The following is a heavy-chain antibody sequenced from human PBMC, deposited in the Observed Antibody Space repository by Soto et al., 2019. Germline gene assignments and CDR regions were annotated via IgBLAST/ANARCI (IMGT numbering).Heavy chain of an antibody. CDR1: GFTFSTYA. D-gene: IGHD1-26*01. Sequence: GGSLRLSCAASGFTFSTYAMNWVRQAPGKGLEWVSNIGGSGRNTYYAESVKGRFTISRDNLKSTVHLQMNSLRAEDTAVYYCVKDVGYRGTYWGQGTLGTVSS. J-gene: IGHJ4*01. V-gene: IGHV3-23*01. CDR3: VKDVGYRGTY. CDR2: IGGSGRNT.